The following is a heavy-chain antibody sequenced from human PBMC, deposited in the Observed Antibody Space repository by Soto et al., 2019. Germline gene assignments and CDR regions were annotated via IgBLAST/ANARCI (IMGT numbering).Heavy chain of an antibody. CDR1: GLTFGSYW. CDR3: ASPLNIFDI. J-gene: IGHJ3*02. Sequence: PGGSLRLSCAASGLTFGSYWMSWVRQAPGKGLEWVANIKQDGSEKFYVDSVKGRFTISRDNGKNSLYLQMNSLRAEDTALYYCASPLNIFDIWGQGTMVTVSS. V-gene: IGHV3-7*05. CDR2: IKQDGSEK.